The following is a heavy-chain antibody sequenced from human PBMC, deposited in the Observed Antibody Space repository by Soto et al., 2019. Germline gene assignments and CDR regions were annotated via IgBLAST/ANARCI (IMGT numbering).Heavy chain of an antibody. J-gene: IGHJ4*02. Sequence: QVQLQESGPGLVKPSGTLSLTCAVSNGSISSNTWWTWVRQPPGKGLEWIGEISDSGSTNYTPSLRSRVTISVDKSKNQVSLKLDSVTAADTAVYYCARIGFDVLTGYPHLDHWGQGTLVTVSS. CDR3: ARIGFDVLTGYPHLDH. CDR1: NGSISSNTW. V-gene: IGHV4-4*02. D-gene: IGHD3-9*01. CDR2: ISDSGST.